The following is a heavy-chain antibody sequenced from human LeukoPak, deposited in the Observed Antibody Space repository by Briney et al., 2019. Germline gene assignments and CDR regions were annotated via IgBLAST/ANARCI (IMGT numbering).Heavy chain of an antibody. J-gene: IGHJ3*02. V-gene: IGHV3-23*01. CDR3: AKDLIMNIAAARVSHAFDI. CDR2: ISGGGGST. CDR1: GFTFSSYA. Sequence: PGGSLRLSCAASGFTFSSYAVSWVRQAPGKGLEWVSAISGGGGSTYYADSVKGRFTISRDNSKNTLYLQMNSLRAEDTAVYYCAKDLIMNIAAARVSHAFDIWGQGTMVTVSS. D-gene: IGHD6-13*01.